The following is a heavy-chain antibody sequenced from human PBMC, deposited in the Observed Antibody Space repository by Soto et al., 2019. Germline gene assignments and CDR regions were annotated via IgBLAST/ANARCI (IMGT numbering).Heavy chain of an antibody. J-gene: IGHJ6*03. CDR3: ARDGDSGYYYFMDV. CDR1: GGSISSYY. D-gene: IGHD4-17*01. V-gene: IGHV4-59*01. CDR2: IYYSGST. Sequence: TSETLSLTCTVSGGSISSYYWSWIRQPPGKGLEWIGYIYYSGSTNYNPSLKSRDTISVDTSKNQFSLKLSSVTAAVTAVYFFARDGDSGYYYFMDVWGKGTTVTVSS.